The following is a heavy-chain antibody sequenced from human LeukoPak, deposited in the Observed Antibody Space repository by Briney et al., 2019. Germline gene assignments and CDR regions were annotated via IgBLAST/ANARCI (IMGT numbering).Heavy chain of an antibody. Sequence: ASVQVSCKASGGTFSSYAISWVRQAPGQGLEWMGGIIPIFGTANYAQKFQGRVTITTDESTSTAYMELSSLRSEDTAVYYCARDWFDMNWFDPWGQGTLVTVSS. CDR1: GGTFSSYA. J-gene: IGHJ5*02. CDR2: IIPIFGTA. CDR3: ARDWFDMNWFDP. V-gene: IGHV1-69*05. D-gene: IGHD3-9*01.